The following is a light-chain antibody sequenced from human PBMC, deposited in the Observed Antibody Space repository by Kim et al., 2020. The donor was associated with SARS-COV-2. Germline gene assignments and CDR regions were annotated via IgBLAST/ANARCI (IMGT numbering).Light chain of an antibody. Sequence: DIVMTQSPLSLPVTPGEPASISCRPSQSLLQSNGYNYLDWYLQKPGQSPQLLIYLGSNRASGVPDRFSGSGSGTDYTLKISRVEAGDVGVYYCMQALQTPLTFGGGTKVDI. V-gene: IGKV2-28*01. CDR2: LGS. J-gene: IGKJ4*01. CDR1: QSLLQSNGYNY. CDR3: MQALQTPLT.